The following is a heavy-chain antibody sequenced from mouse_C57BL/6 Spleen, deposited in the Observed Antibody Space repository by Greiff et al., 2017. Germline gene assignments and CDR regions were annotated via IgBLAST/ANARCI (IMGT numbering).Heavy chain of an antibody. D-gene: IGHD2-4*01. CDR1: GYTFTSYW. CDR3: ARCGRDYGGEYYAMDY. V-gene: IGHV1-55*01. CDR2: IYPGSGST. Sequence: VQLQQPGAELVKPGASVKMSCKASGYTFTSYWITWVKQRPGQGLEWIGDIYPGSGSTNYNEKFKSKATLTVDTSSSTAYMQLSSLTSEDSAVYYCARCGRDYGGEYYAMDYWGQGTSVTVSS. J-gene: IGHJ4*01.